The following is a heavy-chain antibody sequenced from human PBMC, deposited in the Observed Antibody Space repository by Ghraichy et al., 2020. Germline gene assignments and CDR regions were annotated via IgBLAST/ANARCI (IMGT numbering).Heavy chain of an antibody. Sequence: SETLSLTCAVSGGSISSGGYSWIWIRQPPGMDLDGIIYIYHSANTYYHPSIKSRVTISVDRSKNQFSLKLSSVTAADTAVYSCARATGHRLYYYYYMDVWGKGTTVTVSS. CDR2: IYHSANT. CDR3: ARATGHRLYYYYYMDV. V-gene: IGHV4-30-2*01. J-gene: IGHJ6*03. CDR1: GGSISSGGYS.